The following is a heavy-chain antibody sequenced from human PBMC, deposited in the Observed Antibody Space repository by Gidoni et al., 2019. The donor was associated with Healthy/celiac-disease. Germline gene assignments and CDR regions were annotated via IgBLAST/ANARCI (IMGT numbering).Heavy chain of an antibody. CDR1: GFTFSSYW. D-gene: IGHD3-22*01. V-gene: IGHV3-7*03. CDR2: IKQDGSEK. J-gene: IGHJ4*02. CDR3: ARVLPNYYDSSGYKGPFDY. Sequence: EVQLVESGGGLVQPGGSLRLSCAASGFTFSSYWMSWVRQAPGKGLGWVANIKQDGSEKYYVDSVKGRFTISRDNAKNSLYLQMNSLRAEDTAVYYCARVLPNYYDSSGYKGPFDYWGQGTLVTVSS.